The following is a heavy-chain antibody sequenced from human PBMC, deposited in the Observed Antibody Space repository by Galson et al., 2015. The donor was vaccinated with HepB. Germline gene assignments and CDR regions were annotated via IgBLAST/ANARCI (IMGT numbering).Heavy chain of an antibody. CDR3: ARIRCRGDPIDDAFDI. CDR1: GFSLSTSGMC. J-gene: IGHJ3*02. CDR2: IDWDDDK. V-gene: IGHV2-70*01. Sequence: PALVKPTQTLTLTCTFSGFSLSTSGMCVSWIRQPPGKALEWLALIDWDDDKYYSTSLKTRLTISKDTSKNQVVLTMTNMDPVDTATYYCARIRCRGDPIDDAFDIWGQGTMVTVSS. D-gene: IGHD3-10*01.